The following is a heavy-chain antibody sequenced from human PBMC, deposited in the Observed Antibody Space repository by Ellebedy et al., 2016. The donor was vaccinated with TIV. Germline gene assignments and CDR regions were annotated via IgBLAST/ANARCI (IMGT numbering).Heavy chain of an antibody. CDR2: IQYSGNH. CDR1: GGSISSYY. CDR3: ARHGLVGLIAAAGLDHFDY. Sequence: MPSETLSLTCTVSGGSISSYYWSWIRQPPGKGLEWIGYIQYSGNHDYNPSLKSRATMSLDTSKNQFSLRVRSVTAADTAVYYCARHGLVGLIAAAGLDHFDYWGQGTLVTVSS. D-gene: IGHD6-13*01. V-gene: IGHV4-59*08. J-gene: IGHJ4*02.